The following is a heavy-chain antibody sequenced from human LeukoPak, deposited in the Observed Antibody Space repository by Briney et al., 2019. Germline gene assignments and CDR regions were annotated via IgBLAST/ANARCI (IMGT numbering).Heavy chain of an antibody. CDR3: ARDPAPLIVVSSFDY. D-gene: IGHD3-22*01. J-gene: IGHJ4*02. V-gene: IGHV1-18*01. Sequence: GASVKVSCKASGYTFTSYGISWVRQAPGQGLEWMGWISAYNGNTNYAQKLQGRVTMTTDTSTSTAYMELRSLRSDVTAVYYCARDPAPLIVVSSFDYWGQGTLVTVSS. CDR1: GYTFTSYG. CDR2: ISAYNGNT.